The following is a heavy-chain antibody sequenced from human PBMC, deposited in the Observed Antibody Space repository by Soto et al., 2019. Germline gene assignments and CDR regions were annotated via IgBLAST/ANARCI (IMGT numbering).Heavy chain of an antibody. D-gene: IGHD2-15*01. CDR2: INPDNGNT. CDR3: ARGIATGQLDP. J-gene: IGHJ5*02. V-gene: IGHV1-3*01. Sequence: GASVKVSCKASGYTFTRYTMNCVRQAPGQRLEWMGWINPDNGNTKSSQKFQDRVIITRDTSASTAYMDLSSLRSEDTAVYYCARGIATGQLDPWGQGTLVTVS. CDR1: GYTFTRYT.